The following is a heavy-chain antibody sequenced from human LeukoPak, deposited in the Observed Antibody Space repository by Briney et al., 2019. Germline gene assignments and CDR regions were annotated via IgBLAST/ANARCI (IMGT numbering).Heavy chain of an antibody. J-gene: IGHJ6*02. D-gene: IGHD6-13*01. CDR2: ISYDGSNK. Sequence: PGRSLRLSCAASGFTFSSYGMLWVRQAPGKGLEWVAVISYDGSNKYYADSVKGRFTISRDNSKNTLYLQMNSLRAEDTAVYYCAKAKLERSSSWFYPIYYYYYGMDVWGQGTTVTVSS. CDR1: GFTFSSYG. V-gene: IGHV3-30*18. CDR3: AKAKLERSSSWFYPIYYYYYGMDV.